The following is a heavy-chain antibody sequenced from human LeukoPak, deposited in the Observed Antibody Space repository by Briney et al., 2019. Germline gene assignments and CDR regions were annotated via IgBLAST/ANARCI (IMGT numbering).Heavy chain of an antibody. V-gene: IGHV1-58*01. D-gene: IGHD4-23*01. Sequence: SVKVSCKASGFTFTSSAVQWVRQARGQRLEWIGWIVVGSGNTNYAQKFQERVTITRDMSTSTAYMELSSLRSEDTAVYYCARDAQELYGGIYWYFDLWGRGTLVTVSS. CDR3: ARDAQELYGGIYWYFDL. CDR2: IVVGSGNT. CDR1: GFTFTSSA. J-gene: IGHJ2*01.